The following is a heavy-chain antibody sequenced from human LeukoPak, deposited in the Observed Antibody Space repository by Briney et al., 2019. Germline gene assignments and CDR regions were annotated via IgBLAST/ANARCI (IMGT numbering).Heavy chain of an antibody. J-gene: IGHJ3*02. D-gene: IGHD3-10*01. CDR3: VREHGAGSSHDAFDI. CDR1: GFTFRTYE. V-gene: IGHV3-48*03. Sequence: GGSLRLSCAASGFTFRTYEMNWVRQAPGKGLEWISYISSTGSAIHYADSVKGRFTISTENTKNSLYLQMNSLRAEDTAVYYCVREHGAGSSHDAFDIWGQGTMVTVSA. CDR2: ISSTGSAI.